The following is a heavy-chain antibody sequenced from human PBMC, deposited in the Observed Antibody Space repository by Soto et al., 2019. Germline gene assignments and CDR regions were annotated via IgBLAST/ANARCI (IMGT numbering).Heavy chain of an antibody. D-gene: IGHD2-2*03. J-gene: IGHJ6*02. CDR2: INPNSGGT. CDR3: ARDGYCVSTTCYFLPDV. V-gene: IGHV1-2*04. CDR1: GYTFTGYC. Sequence: ASVKVSCKASGYTFTGYCMHWVRQAPGQRLEWMGWINPNSGGTNYAQKFQGWVTMTRDTSISTAYMELSRLRSDDTAVYYCARDGYCVSTTCYFLPDVWGQGTTVTVSS.